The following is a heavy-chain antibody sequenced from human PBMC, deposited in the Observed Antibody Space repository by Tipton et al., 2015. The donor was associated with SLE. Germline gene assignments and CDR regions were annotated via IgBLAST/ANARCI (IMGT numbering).Heavy chain of an antibody. Sequence: TLSLTCTVSGGSITSYYWNWIRQSPGGGLEFIGYIYYTGSTNYNPSLKSRVTMSIDTSRNQFSLKLSSVTAADTAVYYCAGYSGNYIEYWSQGTLVTVSS. CDR1: GGSITSYY. CDR3: AGYSGNYIEY. CDR2: IYYTGST. V-gene: IGHV4-59*08. D-gene: IGHD1-26*01. J-gene: IGHJ4*02.